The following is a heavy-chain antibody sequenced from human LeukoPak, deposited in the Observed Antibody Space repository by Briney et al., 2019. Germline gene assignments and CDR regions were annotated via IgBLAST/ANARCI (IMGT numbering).Heavy chain of an antibody. CDR3: ARQGSYYDSSGYSYFDY. J-gene: IGHJ4*02. V-gene: IGHV4-59*08. Sequence: SETLSLTCTASGGSISGYYWSWIRQPPGKGLEWIGYIYYSGSTNYNPSLKSRVTISVDTSKNQFSLKLSSVTAADTAVYYCARQGSYYDSSGYSYFDYWGQGTLVTVSS. CDR2: IYYSGST. D-gene: IGHD3-22*01. CDR1: GGSISGYY.